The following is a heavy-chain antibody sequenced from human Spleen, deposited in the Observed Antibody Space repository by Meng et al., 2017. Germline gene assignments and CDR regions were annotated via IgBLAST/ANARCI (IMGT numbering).Heavy chain of an antibody. J-gene: IGHJ4*02. D-gene: IGHD5-12*01. V-gene: IGHV3-33*01. Sequence: LVEVGGGVVQPWRSLRTSCTTAGLTFNSYGMHWVRQAPGKGLEWVALIRSDGSNKYYADSVKGRFTISRDNSKNTLYLQINNLRAEDTAVYFCARDGPHYDVDYWGQGTLVTVSS. CDR2: IRSDGSNK. CDR1: GLTFNSYG. CDR3: ARDGPHYDVDY.